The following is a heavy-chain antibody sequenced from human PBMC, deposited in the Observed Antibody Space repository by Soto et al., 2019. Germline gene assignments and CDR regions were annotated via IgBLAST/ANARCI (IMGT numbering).Heavy chain of an antibody. CDR3: AAVRWELLYEFDY. D-gene: IGHD1-26*01. Sequence: SVKVSCKASGFTFTSCAVQWVRQARGQRLEWIGWIVVGSGNTNYAQKFQERVTITRDMSTSTAYMELSSLRSEDTAVYYCAAVRWELLYEFDYWGQGTLVTVSS. V-gene: IGHV1-58*01. CDR2: IVVGSGNT. J-gene: IGHJ4*02. CDR1: GFTFTSCA.